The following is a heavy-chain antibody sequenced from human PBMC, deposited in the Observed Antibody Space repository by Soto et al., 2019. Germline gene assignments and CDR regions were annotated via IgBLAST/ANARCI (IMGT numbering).Heavy chain of an antibody. CDR1: GFTFSSYD. D-gene: IGHD3-10*01. CDR2: ISGSGGGT. CDR3: ARGFGWVDV. V-gene: IGHV3-23*01. J-gene: IGHJ6*02. Sequence: PGGSLRLSCAASGFTFSSYDMSWVRQAPGKGLEWVSVISGSGGGTSYADSVKGRFTISRGNSKNTLYLQMNSLRAEDTAVYYCARGFGWVDVWGQGTTVTVSS.